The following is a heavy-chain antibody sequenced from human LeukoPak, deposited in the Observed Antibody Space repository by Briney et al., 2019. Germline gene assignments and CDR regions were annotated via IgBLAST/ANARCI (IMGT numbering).Heavy chain of an antibody. V-gene: IGHV3-23*01. CDR3: ATSYYDFWTPYSAH. CDR1: GFIFSNHA. J-gene: IGHJ4*02. D-gene: IGHD3/OR15-3a*01. CDR2: ISGSDGST. Sequence: PGGSLRLSCAASGFIFSNHAMTWVRQAPGRGLEWVSVISGSDGSTYYADSVQGRFTISRDNSKNTLYLQMISLRVEHTAVYYCATSYYDFWTPYSAHWGQGTLVTVSS.